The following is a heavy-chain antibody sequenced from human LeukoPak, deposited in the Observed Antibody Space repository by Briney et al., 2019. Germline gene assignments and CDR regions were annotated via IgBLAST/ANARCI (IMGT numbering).Heavy chain of an antibody. D-gene: IGHD3-22*01. CDR2: IKEDGSET. CDR1: GFTFSRYW. CDR3: ARDWLAGNPYHAFDL. Sequence: GGSLRLSCAASGFTFSRYWMNWVHQAPGKGLECVANIKEDGSETYYVDSVKGRFTISRDNAKNSLYLQMNSLRAEDTAVYYCARDWLAGNPYHAFDLWGKGTMVTVSS. J-gene: IGHJ3*01. V-gene: IGHV3-7*01.